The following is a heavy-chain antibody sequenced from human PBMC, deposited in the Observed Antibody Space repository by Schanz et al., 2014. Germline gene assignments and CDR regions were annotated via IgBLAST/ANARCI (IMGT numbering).Heavy chain of an antibody. Sequence: EVQLVESGGGLVQPGRSLRLSCAASGFPFNEYGMLWVRQAPGKGLEWVSSISWNSGSIDYADSVKGRFTISRDNAKNTLFLQMSSLRAEDTAVYYCARLDSSSWYPRYWGQGTLVTVSS. CDR3: ARLDSSSWYPRY. V-gene: IGHV3-9*01. CDR2: ISWNSGSI. CDR1: GFPFNEYG. J-gene: IGHJ4*02. D-gene: IGHD6-13*01.